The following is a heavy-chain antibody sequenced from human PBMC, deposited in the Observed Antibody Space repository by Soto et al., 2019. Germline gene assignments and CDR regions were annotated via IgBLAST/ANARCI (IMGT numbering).Heavy chain of an antibody. CDR2: IIPISATA. CDR1: GGTFRRDA. CDR3: ARSGSTVIVVVNGYYYYAMDV. Sequence: SVKVSCKASGGTFRRDAISWLRQAPGQGLEWMGGIIPISATAHYAQKFQGRVTITADESTSTAYMELSSLRSEDTAVYYCARSGSTVIVVVNGYYYYAMDVWGQGTTVTVSS. V-gene: IGHV1-69*01. D-gene: IGHD3-22*01. J-gene: IGHJ6*02.